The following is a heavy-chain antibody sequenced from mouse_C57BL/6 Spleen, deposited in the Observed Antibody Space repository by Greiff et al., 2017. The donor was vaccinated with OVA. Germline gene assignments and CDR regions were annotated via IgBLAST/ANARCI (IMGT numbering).Heavy chain of an antibody. J-gene: IGHJ1*03. V-gene: IGHV5-6*01. CDR3: ARRPHYYGSSHWYFDY. Sequence: EVQLVESGGDLVKPGGSLKLSCAASGFTFSSYGMSWVRQTPDKRLEWVATISSGGSYTYYPDSVQGRFTISRDNAKNTLYLQMSSLKSDDTAMYYCARRPHYYGSSHWYFDYWGKGTTVTVSS. D-gene: IGHD1-1*01. CDR1: GFTFSSYG. CDR2: ISSGGSYT.